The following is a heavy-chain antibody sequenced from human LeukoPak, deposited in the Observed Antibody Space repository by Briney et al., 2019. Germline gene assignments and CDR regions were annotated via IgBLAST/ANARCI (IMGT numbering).Heavy chain of an antibody. CDR1: GGSFSGYY. CDR3: ATSGGYGDYALGNPTPFDY. Sequence: SETLSLTCAVYGGSFSGYYWSWIRQPPGKGLEWIGEINHSGSTNYNPSLKSRVTISVDTSKNQFSLKLSSVTAADTAVYYCATSGGYGDYALGNPTPFDYWGQGTLVTVSS. V-gene: IGHV4-34*01. J-gene: IGHJ4*02. CDR2: INHSGST. D-gene: IGHD4-17*01.